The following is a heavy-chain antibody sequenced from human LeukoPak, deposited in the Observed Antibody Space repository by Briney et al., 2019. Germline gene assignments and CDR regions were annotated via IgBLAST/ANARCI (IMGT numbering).Heavy chain of an antibody. V-gene: IGHV3-21*01. CDR1: GFTFSSSE. D-gene: IGHD3-3*01. Sequence: GGSLRLSCVASGFTFSSSEMNWVRQAPGKGLEWVSSISSTSSHIYYAASLEGRFTISRDNTLKSLYLQIHSLRAEDTAVYFCAKLRSTQLRFFDIDYWGQGTLVTVSS. CDR3: AKLRSTQLRFFDIDY. J-gene: IGHJ4*02. CDR2: ISSTSSHI.